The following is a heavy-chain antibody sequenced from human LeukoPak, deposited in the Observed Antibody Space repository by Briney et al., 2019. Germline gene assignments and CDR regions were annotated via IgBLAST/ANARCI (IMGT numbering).Heavy chain of an antibody. D-gene: IGHD3-22*01. CDR1: GYSFTSYW. CDR2: IYPGDSDT. CDR3: ARPAYYYDSSGYGDYFDY. Sequence: GESLKISCKGSGYSFTSYWIGWVRQMPGKGLEWMGIIYPGDSDTRYSPSFQGQVTISADKSISTAYLQWNSLKASDTAMYYCARPAYYYDSSGYGDYFDYWGQGTLVTVSS. J-gene: IGHJ4*02. V-gene: IGHV5-51*01.